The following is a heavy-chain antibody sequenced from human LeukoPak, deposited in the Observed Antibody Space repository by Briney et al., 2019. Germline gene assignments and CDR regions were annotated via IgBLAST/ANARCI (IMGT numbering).Heavy chain of an antibody. D-gene: IGHD6-13*01. V-gene: IGHV1-18*01. Sequence: ASVKVSCKASGYTFTSYGISWVRQAPGQGLEWMGWISAYNGNTNYAQKLQGRVTMTTDISTSTAYMELRSLRSDDTAVYYCARAAKGYSSSWYFDYWGQGTLVTVSS. CDR1: GYTFTSYG. CDR2: ISAYNGNT. CDR3: ARAAKGYSSSWYFDY. J-gene: IGHJ4*02.